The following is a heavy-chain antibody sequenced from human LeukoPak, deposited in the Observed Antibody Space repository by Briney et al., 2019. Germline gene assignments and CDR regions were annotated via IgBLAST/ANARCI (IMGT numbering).Heavy chain of an antibody. V-gene: IGHV1-2*02. J-gene: IGHJ3*02. D-gene: IGHD6-19*01. CDR1: GYTFTGYY. Sequence: GASVKVSCKASGYTFTGYYMHWVRQAPGQGLEWMGWINPNSGGTNYAQKFQGRVTMTRNTSISTAYMELSSLRSEDTAVYYCARGGWLSPRDAFDIWGQGTMITASS. CDR3: ARGGWLSPRDAFDI. CDR2: INPNSGGT.